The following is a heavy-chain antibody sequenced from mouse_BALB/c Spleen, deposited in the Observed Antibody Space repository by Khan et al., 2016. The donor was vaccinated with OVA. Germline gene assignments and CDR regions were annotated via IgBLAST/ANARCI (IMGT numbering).Heavy chain of an antibody. Sequence: EVELVESGGGLVKPGGSLKLSCAASGFTFSSYAMSWVRQTPEKRLEWVATISSGGSDTYYPDSVKGRFTISRDNAKNTLYLQMSSLRSEDTAMYYCARLYAMDYWGQGTSVTVSS. CDR2: ISSGGSDT. CDR3: ARLYAMDY. V-gene: IGHV5-9-3*01. J-gene: IGHJ4*01. CDR1: GFTFSSYA.